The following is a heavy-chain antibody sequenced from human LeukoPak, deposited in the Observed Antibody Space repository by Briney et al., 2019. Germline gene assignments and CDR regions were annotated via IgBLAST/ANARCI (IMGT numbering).Heavy chain of an antibody. CDR1: GYTFTSYY. V-gene: IGHV1-46*01. J-gene: IGHJ4*02. CDR3: ARDSPISGSYYGGLGY. Sequence: ASVKVSCKASGYTFTSYYMHWVRQAPGQGLEWMRITNPSGGSTSYAQKFQGRVTMTRDTSTSTVYMELSSLRSEDTAVYYCARDSPISGSYYGGLGYWGQGTLVTVSS. D-gene: IGHD1-26*01. CDR2: TNPSGGST.